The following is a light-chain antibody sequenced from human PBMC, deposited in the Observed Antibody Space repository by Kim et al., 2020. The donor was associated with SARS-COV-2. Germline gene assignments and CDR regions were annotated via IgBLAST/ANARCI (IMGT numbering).Light chain of an antibody. CDR2: AEN. V-gene: IGLV3-19*01. J-gene: IGLJ1*01. CDR1: SLRTYY. Sequence: SSELTQDPAVSVALGQTVRLTCRGDSLRTYYASWYQQKPGQAPVLVIYAENSRPSGIPDRFSASSSGNTASLTITGAQAEDEADYYCGTRDTSGDSYRFGTGTKVTVL. CDR3: GTRDTSGDSYR.